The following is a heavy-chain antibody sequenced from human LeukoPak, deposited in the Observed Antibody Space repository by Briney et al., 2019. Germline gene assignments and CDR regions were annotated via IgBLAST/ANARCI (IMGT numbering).Heavy chain of an antibody. D-gene: IGHD3-10*01. CDR1: GFSFSSYW. CDR2: INTDGSST. V-gene: IGHV3-74*01. CDR3: VRDLESNY. Sequence: PGGSLRLSCAASGFSFSSYWMHWVRQPPGKGLVWVSQINTDGSSTNYADAVEGRFTISRDNAKNTLYLQMNSLRAEDTAVYYCVRDLESNYWGQGTLVTVSS. J-gene: IGHJ4*02.